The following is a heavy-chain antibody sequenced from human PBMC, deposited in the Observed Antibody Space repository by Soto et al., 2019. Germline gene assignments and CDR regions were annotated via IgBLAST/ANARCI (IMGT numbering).Heavy chain of an antibody. CDR3: AKDLSPLVYSSSDY. V-gene: IGHV3-23*01. D-gene: IGHD6-6*01. Sequence: PGGSLRLSCAASGFTFSIYAMSWVRQAPGKGLEWVSAISGSVGSTYYADSVKGRFTISRDNSKNTLYLQMNSLRAEDTAVYYCAKDLSPLVYSSSDYWRQGTRVTVSS. CDR2: ISGSVGST. J-gene: IGHJ4*02. CDR1: GFTFSIYA.